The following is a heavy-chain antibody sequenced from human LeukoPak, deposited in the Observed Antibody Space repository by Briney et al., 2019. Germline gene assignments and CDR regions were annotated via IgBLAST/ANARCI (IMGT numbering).Heavy chain of an antibody. V-gene: IGHV1-2*02. D-gene: IGHD4-17*01. J-gene: IGHJ5*02. CDR1: GYTFTGSY. CDR3: ARVKPVPTVSFDP. Sequence: GASVKVSCKASGYTFTGSYMHWVRQAPGQGLEWMGWINPNSGGTNYAQKFRGRLTLTMDTSIRTAYMELSGLTYDDTAIYYCARVKPVPTVSFDPWGQGTLVTVSS. CDR2: INPNSGGT.